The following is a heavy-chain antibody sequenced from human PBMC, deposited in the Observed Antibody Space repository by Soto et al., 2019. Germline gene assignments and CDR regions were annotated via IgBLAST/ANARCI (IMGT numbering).Heavy chain of an antibody. D-gene: IGHD5-12*01. Sequence: SETLSLTCTVSGGSISSYYWSWIRQPPGKGLEWIGYIYYSGSTNYNPSLKSRVTISVDTSKNQFSLKLSSVTAADTAVYYCARDRDGYNTFDYWGQGTLVTVS. CDR1: GGSISSYY. CDR3: ARDRDGYNTFDY. CDR2: IYYSGST. J-gene: IGHJ4*02. V-gene: IGHV4-59*01.